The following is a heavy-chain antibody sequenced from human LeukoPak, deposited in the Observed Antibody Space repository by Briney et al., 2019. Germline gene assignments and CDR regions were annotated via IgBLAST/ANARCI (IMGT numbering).Heavy chain of an antibody. CDR3: AREQSGSYSDVRLRYFDY. CDR2: ISSSSSTI. Sequence: GGSLRLSCAASGFIFSSYSMNWVRQAPGKGLEWVSYISSSSSTIYYADSVKGRFTISRDNAKNSLYLQMNSLRAEDTAVYYCAREQSGSYSDVRLRYFDYWGQGTLVTVSS. CDR1: GFIFSSYS. D-gene: IGHD1-26*01. J-gene: IGHJ4*02. V-gene: IGHV3-48*01.